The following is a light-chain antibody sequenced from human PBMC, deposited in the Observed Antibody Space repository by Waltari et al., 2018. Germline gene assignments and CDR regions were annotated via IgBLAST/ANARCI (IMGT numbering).Light chain of an antibody. V-gene: IGKV3-11*01. J-gene: IGKJ4*01. CDR3: AQGRKSTAGLA. CDR2: DAS. Sequence: TVLTQSPATLSLSPGERATLSCRASQRLSSYLAWYQQKHGQAPRLLIFDASNSATGIPVRFSGSGSGTDCTLTSRRLVPEDLAVYYSAQGRKSTAGLAFGGGTKVEIK. CDR1: QRLSSY.